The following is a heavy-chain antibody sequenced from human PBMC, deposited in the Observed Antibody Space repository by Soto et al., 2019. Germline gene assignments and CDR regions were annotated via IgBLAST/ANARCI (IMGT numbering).Heavy chain of an antibody. CDR3: AAPGSSGYYL. V-gene: IGHV3-30*03. CDR1: GFTFSSYG. J-gene: IGHJ5*02. D-gene: IGHD3-22*01. Sequence: TGGSLRLSCAASGFTFSSYGMHWVRQAPGKGLEWVAVISYDGSNKYYADSVKGRFTISRDNSKNTLYLQMNSLRAEDTAVYYCAAPGSSGYYLWGQGTLVTVSS. CDR2: ISYDGSNK.